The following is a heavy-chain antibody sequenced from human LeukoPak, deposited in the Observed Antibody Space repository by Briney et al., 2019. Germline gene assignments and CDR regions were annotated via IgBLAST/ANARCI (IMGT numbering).Heavy chain of an antibody. D-gene: IGHD3-10*01. J-gene: IGHJ4*02. CDR1: GFTFDDYA. CDR2: ISWNSGSI. Sequence: PGGSLRLSCAASGFTFDDYAMHWVRQAPGQGLEWVSGISWNSGSIGYADSVKGRFTISRDNAKNSLYLQMNSLRAEDTAVYYCARDSYGSGSYYSYWGQGTLVTVSS. V-gene: IGHV3-9*01. CDR3: ARDSYGSGSYYSY.